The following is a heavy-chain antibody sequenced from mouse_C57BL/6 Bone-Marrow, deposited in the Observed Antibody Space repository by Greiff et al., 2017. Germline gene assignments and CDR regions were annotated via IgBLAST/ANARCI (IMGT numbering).Heavy chain of an antibody. D-gene: IGHD2-4*01. CDR3: ARPYDCDDYTMDY. Sequence: VQLQQPGAELVKPGASVKLSCKASGYTFTNYWMHWVKQRPGQGLEWIGMMHPDGGSPDYNEKFKSEATLSVDKSSRTAYMELSSLTSEDSAVYYCARPYDCDDYTMDYWGQGTSVTVSS. CDR1: GYTFTNYW. V-gene: IGHV1-64*01. J-gene: IGHJ4*01. CDR2: MHPDGGSP.